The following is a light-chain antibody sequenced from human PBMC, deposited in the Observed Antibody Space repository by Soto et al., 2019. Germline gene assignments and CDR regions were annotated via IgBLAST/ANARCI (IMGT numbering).Light chain of an antibody. J-gene: IGKJ4*01. CDR2: DAS. Sequence: DIQMTQSPSTLSASVGDRVTITCRASQSISSWLAWYQQKPGKAPKLLIYDASSLESGVPSRFSGSGSGTAFTLTISSLQPDDFATYYCQQYNSPALTFGGGTKVEIK. CDR3: QQYNSPALT. CDR1: QSISSW. V-gene: IGKV1-5*01.